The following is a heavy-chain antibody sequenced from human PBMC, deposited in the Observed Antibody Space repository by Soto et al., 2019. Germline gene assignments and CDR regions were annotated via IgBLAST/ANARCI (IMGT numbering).Heavy chain of an antibody. J-gene: IGHJ4*01. Sequence: GGSLRLSCAASGFDAIVNYMTWVRQAPVKGLEWVSAINSGGNTFYADSVKGRFTISRDNSRNTLYLQMNSLRAEDTAVYYCVRNTGWDTPMVHWGQGTLVTVSS. CDR2: INSGGNT. CDR1: GFDAIVNY. D-gene: IGHD5-18*01. CDR3: VRNTGWDTPMVH. V-gene: IGHV3-66*01.